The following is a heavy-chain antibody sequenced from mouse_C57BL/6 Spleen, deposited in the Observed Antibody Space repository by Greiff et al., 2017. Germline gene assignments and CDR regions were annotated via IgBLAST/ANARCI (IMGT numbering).Heavy chain of an antibody. V-gene: IGHV1-50*01. D-gene: IGHD1-1*01. Sequence: QVQLQQPGAELVKPGASVKLSCKASGYTFTSYWMQWVKQRPGQGLEWIGEIDPADSYTNYNQKFKGKATLTVDTSSSTAYMQLSSLTSEDSAVYYCARRDDGSSYFDYWGQGTTLTVSS. J-gene: IGHJ2*01. CDR2: IDPADSYT. CDR1: GYTFTSYW. CDR3: ARRDDGSSYFDY.